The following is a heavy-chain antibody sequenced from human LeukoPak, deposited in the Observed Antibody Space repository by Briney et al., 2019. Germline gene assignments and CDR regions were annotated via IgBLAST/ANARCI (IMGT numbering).Heavy chain of an antibody. CDR1: GFTFSSYA. CDR2: ISGSGGST. CDR3: AKLYAAIVVVTPFYFDY. V-gene: IGHV3-23*01. J-gene: IGHJ4*02. Sequence: GGSLRLSCAASGFTFSSYAMSWVRQAPGKGLEWVSAISGSGGSTYYADSVKGRFTISRDNSKNTLYLQMNSLRAEDTAVYYCAKLYAAIVVVTPFYFDYWGQGTLVTVSS. D-gene: IGHD3-22*01.